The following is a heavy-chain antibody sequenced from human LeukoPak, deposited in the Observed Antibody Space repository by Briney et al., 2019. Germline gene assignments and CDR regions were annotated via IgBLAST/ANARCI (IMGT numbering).Heavy chain of an antibody. J-gene: IGHJ3*02. Sequence: SVKVSCKASGGTFSSYAISWVRQAPGQGLEWMGRIIPIFGTANYAQKFQGRVTITTDESTSTAYMELSSLRSEDTAVYYCAVTLEWLKWGAFDIWGQGTMVTASS. CDR2: IIPIFGTA. CDR1: GGTFSSYA. D-gene: IGHD3-3*01. CDR3: AVTLEWLKWGAFDI. V-gene: IGHV1-69*05.